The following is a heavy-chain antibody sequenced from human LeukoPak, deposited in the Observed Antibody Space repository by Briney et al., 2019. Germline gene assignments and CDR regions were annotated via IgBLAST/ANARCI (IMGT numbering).Heavy chain of an antibody. CDR1: GFTFSSYW. CDR3: ARGRPHGNDY. CDR2: IKQDGSEK. D-gene: IGHD4-23*01. J-gene: IGHJ4*02. Sequence: GGSLRLSCAASGFTFSSYWISWVRQAPGKGLEWVANIKQDGSEKNYVDSVKGRFTIFRDNAKNSLYLQMNSLRVEDTAVYYCARGRPHGNDYWGQGTLVTVSS. V-gene: IGHV3-7*01.